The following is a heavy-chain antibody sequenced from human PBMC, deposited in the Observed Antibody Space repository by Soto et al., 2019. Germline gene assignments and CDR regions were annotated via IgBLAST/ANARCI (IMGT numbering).Heavy chain of an antibody. V-gene: IGHV4-34*01. J-gene: IGHJ5*02. Sequence: SETLSLTCAVYGGSFSGYYWSWIRQPPGKGLEWIGEINHSGSTNYNPSLKSRVTISVDTSKNQFSLKLSSVTAADTAVYYCARGREYLTWGQGTLVTVSS. CDR2: INHSGST. D-gene: IGHD2-2*02. CDR3: ARGREYLT. CDR1: GGSFSGYY.